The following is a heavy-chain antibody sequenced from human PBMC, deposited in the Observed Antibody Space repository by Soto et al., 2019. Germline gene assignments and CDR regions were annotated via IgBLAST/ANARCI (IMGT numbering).Heavy chain of an antibody. CDR1: GGTFRRYA. Sequence: ASEKVSSKASGGTFRRYAISWVRQAPGHGLGWMGGIIPIFDTAHYEQKFKGRVTITADESTSTAYLELSRLRPAEKVVSSMVSYLNYYGSGSCIPPFDYWGQGTLVTVSS. D-gene: IGHD3-10*01. V-gene: IGHV1-69*13. CDR3: VSYLNYYGSGSCIPPFDY. J-gene: IGHJ4*02. CDR2: IIPIFDTA.